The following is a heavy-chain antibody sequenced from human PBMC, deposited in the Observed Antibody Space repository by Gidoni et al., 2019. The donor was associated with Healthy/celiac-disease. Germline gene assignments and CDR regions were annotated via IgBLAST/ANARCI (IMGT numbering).Heavy chain of an antibody. Sequence: QVQLQESGPGLVKPSETLSLTCAVSVYSISSGYYWGWIRQPPGKGLEWIGSIYHSGSTYYNPSLKSRVTISVDTAKNQFSLKLSSVTAADTAVYYCARELGDDAFDIWGQGTMVTVSS. CDR1: VYSISSGYY. CDR2: IYHSGST. D-gene: IGHD3-16*01. J-gene: IGHJ3*02. V-gene: IGHV4-38-2*02. CDR3: ARELGDDAFDI.